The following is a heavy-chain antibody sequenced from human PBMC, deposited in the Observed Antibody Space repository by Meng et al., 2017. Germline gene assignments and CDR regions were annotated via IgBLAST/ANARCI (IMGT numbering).Heavy chain of an antibody. D-gene: IGHD3-16*02. CDR2: INPSGGST. J-gene: IGHJ6*02. CDR3: ARDQATYYDYVWGSYRYGDRYYGMDV. V-gene: IGHV1-46*01. Sequence: ASVKVSCKASGYTFTSYYMHWVRQAPGQGLEWMGIINPSGGSTSYAQKFQGRVTMTRDTSTSTVYMELSSLRSEDTAVYYCARDQATYYDYVWGSYRYGDRYYGMDVWGQGTTVTVSS. CDR1: GYTFTSYY.